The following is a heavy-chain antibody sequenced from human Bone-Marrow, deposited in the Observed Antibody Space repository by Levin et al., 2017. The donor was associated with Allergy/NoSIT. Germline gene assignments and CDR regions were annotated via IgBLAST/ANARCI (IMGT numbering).Heavy chain of an antibody. D-gene: IGHD3-9*01. V-gene: IGHV4-59*03. J-gene: IGHJ4*02. CDR2: ISYSGST. Sequence: RASETLSLICSVSGGSLSSSYWSWIRQPPGKGLEWIGFISYSGSTNYNPSLKSRVSISVDTSREQFSLRLGSVTAADTAIYYCAKTDLRGNTGYSNDYWGQGTLVTVSS. CDR1: GGSLSSSY. CDR3: AKTDLRGNTGYSNDY.